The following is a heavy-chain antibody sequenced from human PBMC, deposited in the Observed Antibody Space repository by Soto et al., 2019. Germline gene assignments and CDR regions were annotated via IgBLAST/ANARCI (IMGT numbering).Heavy chain of an antibody. D-gene: IGHD2-21*02. Sequence: ASVKVSCKASGYTFTGYYMHWVLQAPGQGLEWMGWINPNSGGTNYAQKFQGWVTMTRDTSISTAYMELSRLRSDDTAVYYCARDLRTAAGMDVWGQGTTVTVSS. J-gene: IGHJ6*02. CDR3: ARDLRTAAGMDV. CDR2: INPNSGGT. CDR1: GYTFTGYY. V-gene: IGHV1-2*04.